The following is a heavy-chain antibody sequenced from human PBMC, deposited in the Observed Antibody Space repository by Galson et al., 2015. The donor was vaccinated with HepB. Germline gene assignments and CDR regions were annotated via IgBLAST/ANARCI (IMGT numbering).Heavy chain of an antibody. CDR2: ISGYNGNT. J-gene: IGHJ6*02. Sequence: SVKVSCKASGDTFTSYGISWVRQAPGQGLEWMGWISGYNGNTNYAQRFQGRVTMTTDTSTSTAYMELRSLRSDDTAVYYCAREAKSYSSNYPMDVWGQGTTVTVSS. D-gene: IGHD6-13*01. CDR3: AREAKSYSSNYPMDV. CDR1: GDTFTSYG. V-gene: IGHV1-18*04.